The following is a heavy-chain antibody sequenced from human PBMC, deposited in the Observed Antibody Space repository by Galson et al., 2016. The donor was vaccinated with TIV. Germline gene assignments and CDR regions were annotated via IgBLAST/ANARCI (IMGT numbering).Heavy chain of an antibody. CDR1: GFTFSSYD. CDR3: ARAPYSGNYYYFDY. Sequence: SLRLSCAASGFTFSSYDMRWVRQAAGKGLEWVSGIGTVGDTYYPGSVKGRFSISREDAKNSLYLQMNSLRAGDTAVYYCARAPYSGNYYYFDYWGQGTLVTVSS. D-gene: IGHD1-26*01. J-gene: IGHJ4*02. V-gene: IGHV3-13*01. CDR2: IGTVGDT.